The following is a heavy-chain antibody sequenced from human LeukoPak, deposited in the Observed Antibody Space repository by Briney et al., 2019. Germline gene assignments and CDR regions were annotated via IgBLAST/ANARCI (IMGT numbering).Heavy chain of an antibody. CDR3: ARAFSVVVPAATDY. Sequence: PGGSLRLSCTASGFTFSSYEMIWVRQAPGKGLEWVTYSSGSGNTMYYADSVKGRFTISRDNARNSLYLQMNSLTPEDTAVYYCARAFSVVVPAATDYWGQGTLVTVSS. CDR2: SSGSGNTM. J-gene: IGHJ4*02. V-gene: IGHV3-48*03. CDR1: GFTFSSYE. D-gene: IGHD2-2*01.